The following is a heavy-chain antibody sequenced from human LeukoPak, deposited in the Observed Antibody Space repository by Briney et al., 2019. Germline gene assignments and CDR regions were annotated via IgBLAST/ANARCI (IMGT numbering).Heavy chain of an antibody. D-gene: IGHD5-12*01. J-gene: IGHJ4*02. CDR3: ASSYSGYHY. CDR2: FITNLNIA. CDR1: GGTFRRND. Sequence: SVKVSCKAFGGTFRRNDLTWVRQAPGQGLEWMGGFITNLNIAHYAQKFKARVTITADVSTTTAYMELRSLRSEDTAVYYCASSYSGYHYWGQGTLVTVSS. V-gene: IGHV1-69*10.